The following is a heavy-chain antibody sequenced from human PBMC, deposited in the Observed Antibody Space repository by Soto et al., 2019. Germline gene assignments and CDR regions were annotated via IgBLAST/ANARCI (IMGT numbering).Heavy chain of an antibody. V-gene: IGHV3-15*01. J-gene: IGHJ4*02. D-gene: IGHD2-2*01. Sequence: AEESLRLSCAASGFTFSNAWMSWVRQAPGKGLQWVDRIKSKPDGGTTDYAAPVKGRFTISRDDSKNTLYLQMNSLKTEDTAVYYCTTDTASGGYCSSTSCPNYWGQGTLVTVSS. CDR1: GFTFSNAW. CDR2: IKSKPDGGTT. CDR3: TTDTASGGYCSSTSCPNY.